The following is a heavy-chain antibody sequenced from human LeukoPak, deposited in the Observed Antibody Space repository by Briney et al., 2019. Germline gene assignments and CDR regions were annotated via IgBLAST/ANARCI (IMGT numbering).Heavy chain of an antibody. Sequence: SVKVSCKASGGTFSSYAISWVRQAPGQGLEWMGGIIPIFGTANYAQKFQGRVTITADKSTSTAYMELSSLRSEDTAVYYCAREEVVVVPAATRYYYYGMDVWGQGTTVTVSS. D-gene: IGHD2-2*01. CDR2: IIPIFGTA. CDR1: GGTFSSYA. J-gene: IGHJ6*02. V-gene: IGHV1-69*06. CDR3: AREEVVVVPAATRYYYYGMDV.